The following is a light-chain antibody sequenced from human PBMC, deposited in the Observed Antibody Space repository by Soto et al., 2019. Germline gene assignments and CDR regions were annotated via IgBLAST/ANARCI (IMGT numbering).Light chain of an antibody. J-gene: IGLJ1*01. CDR2: STT. CDR1: TPPVTSGFY. V-gene: IGLV7-43*01. CDR3: LLYYGGSYV. Sequence: QAVVTQEPSLTVSPGGTVTLPRASSTPPVTSGFYPHWVQQKPGQAPRTLIYSTTNKPSWTPARFAGSLLGGKAALALAGVQPEDEAAYSCLLYYGGSYVFGAGTTGTVL.